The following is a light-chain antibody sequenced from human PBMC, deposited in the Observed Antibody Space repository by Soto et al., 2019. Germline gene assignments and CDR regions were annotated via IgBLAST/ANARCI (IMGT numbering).Light chain of an antibody. CDR2: GAS. CDR3: QKYDNWPLT. J-gene: IGKJ4*01. V-gene: IGKV3-20*01. Sequence: EVVLTQSPDTLSLSPGERATLSCRAGPNFGSTYLAWYQQKRGQAPRFLIYGASSRATGIPDRFSRSGSGTDFTLTISRLEPEDVATYYCQKYDNWPLTFGGGTKVDIK. CDR1: PNFGSTY.